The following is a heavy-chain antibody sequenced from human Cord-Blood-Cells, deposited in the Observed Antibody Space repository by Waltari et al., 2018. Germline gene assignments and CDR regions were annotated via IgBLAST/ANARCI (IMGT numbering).Heavy chain of an antibody. D-gene: IGHD3-10*01. CDR1: VGSFSGYY. V-gene: IGHV4-34*01. CDR2: INHSGST. CDR3: ARGENTGNDY. J-gene: IGHJ4*02. Sequence: QVPLQQWGAGLLTPSEPLSLTCSVAVGSFSGYYWSWIRQLPGKGLEWIGEINHSGSTNYNPSLKSRVTISVDTSKNQFSLKLSSGTAADTAVYYCARGENTGNDYWGQGTLVTVSS.